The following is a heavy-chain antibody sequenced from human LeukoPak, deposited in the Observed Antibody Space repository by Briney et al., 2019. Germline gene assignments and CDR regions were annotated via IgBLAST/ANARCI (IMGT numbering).Heavy chain of an antibody. CDR1: GAPISSGSYY. J-gene: IGHJ6*03. CDR3: ARDRSLAARVYYYYYYMDV. Sequence: SQTLSLTCTVSGAPISSGSYYWSWIRQPAGKGLEWIGRIYTSGSTNYNPSLKSRVTISVDTSKNQFSLKLSSVTAADTAVYYCARDRSLAARVYYYYYYMDVWGKGTTVTVSS. CDR2: IYTSGST. D-gene: IGHD2-15*01. V-gene: IGHV4-61*02.